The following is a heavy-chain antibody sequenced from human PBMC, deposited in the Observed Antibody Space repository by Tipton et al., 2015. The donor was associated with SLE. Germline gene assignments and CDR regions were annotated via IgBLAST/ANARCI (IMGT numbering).Heavy chain of an antibody. J-gene: IGHJ6*03. V-gene: IGHV4-61*02. CDR3: ARSSWYRGTYYYYMDV. D-gene: IGHD1-1*01. CDR1: GGSISSGSYY. CDR2: ISSSGYT. Sequence: TLSLTCTVSGGSISSGSYYWSWIRQPAGKELEWIGLISSSGYTNYSPSLKSRVTLSLDTSKNQFSLKLSSVTAADTAVYYCARSSWYRGTYYYYMDVWGTGTTVTVPS.